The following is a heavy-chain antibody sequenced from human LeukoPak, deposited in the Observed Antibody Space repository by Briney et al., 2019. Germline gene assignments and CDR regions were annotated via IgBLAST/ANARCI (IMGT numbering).Heavy chain of an antibody. CDR1: GGSISTYS. CDR2: IYYSGST. CDR3: ARAHSSGWPHMFDP. Sequence: SETLSLTCTVSGGSISTYSWTWIRQPPGKGLERIGNIYYSGSTNYNPSLKSRVTISIDTSKNQFSLKVSSVTAADTAVYYCARAHSSGWPHMFDPWGQGTLVTVPS. V-gene: IGHV4-59*01. D-gene: IGHD6-19*01. J-gene: IGHJ5*02.